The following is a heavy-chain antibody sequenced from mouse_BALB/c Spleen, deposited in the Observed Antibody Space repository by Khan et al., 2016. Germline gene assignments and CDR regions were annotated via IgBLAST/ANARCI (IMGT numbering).Heavy chain of an antibody. D-gene: IGHD1-1*02. J-gene: IGHJ3*01. Sequence: EVQLQESGPGLVKPSQSLSLTCSVTDYSITSGYYWNWIRQFPGNKLEWMGYISYDGSNNYNPSLKNRISITRDTSKNQFFLKLNSVTTEDTATYYCARGGNGGFAYWGQGTLVTVSA. CDR1: DYSITSGYY. V-gene: IGHV3-6*02. CDR3: ARGGNGGFAY. CDR2: ISYDGSN.